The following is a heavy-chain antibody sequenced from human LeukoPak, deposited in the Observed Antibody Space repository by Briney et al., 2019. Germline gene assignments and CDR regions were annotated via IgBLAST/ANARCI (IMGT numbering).Heavy chain of an antibody. V-gene: IGHV3-9*01. Sequence: GRSLRLSCAASGFTFDDYGMHWVRQAPGKGLEWVSGISWNSGSIGYADSVKGRFTISRDNAKNSLYLQMNSLRAEDTALYYCAKAQPYYDSSGYYSLDYWGQGTLVTVSS. J-gene: IGHJ4*02. CDR2: ISWNSGSI. CDR1: GFTFDDYG. D-gene: IGHD3-22*01. CDR3: AKAQPYYDSSGYYSLDY.